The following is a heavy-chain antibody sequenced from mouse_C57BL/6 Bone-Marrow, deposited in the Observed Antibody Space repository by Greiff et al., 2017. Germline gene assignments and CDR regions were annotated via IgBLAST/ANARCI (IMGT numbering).Heavy chain of an antibody. CDR3: ARGRPYYFDY. V-gene: IGHV3-8*01. CDR2: ISSCGST. Sequence: EVKLEESGPGLAKPSPSLSLTCSVSGYSITSDYWNWIRKFPGNKLEYMGYISSCGSTYYNPSLNRRISITRDSSKNQYYLQLNSVTTEDTATYYCARGRPYYFDYWGQGTTLTVSS. CDR1: GYSITSDY. J-gene: IGHJ2*01.